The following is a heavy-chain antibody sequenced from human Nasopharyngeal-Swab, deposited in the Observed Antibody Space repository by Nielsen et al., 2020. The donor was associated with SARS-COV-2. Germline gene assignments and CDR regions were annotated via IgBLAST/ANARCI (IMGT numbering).Heavy chain of an antibody. Sequence: GGSLRLSCAASGFTFDTFGMTWVRQAPGKGLEWVSRISGSGSGTYYADSVEGRFTISRDNSKNTLYLQMNSLRADDTAVYYCAKGRVSVYGDSYYFDFWGQGTLVTVSS. J-gene: IGHJ4*02. CDR1: GFTFDTFG. D-gene: IGHD4-17*01. V-gene: IGHV3-23*01. CDR3: AKGRVSVYGDSYYFDF. CDR2: ISGSGSGT.